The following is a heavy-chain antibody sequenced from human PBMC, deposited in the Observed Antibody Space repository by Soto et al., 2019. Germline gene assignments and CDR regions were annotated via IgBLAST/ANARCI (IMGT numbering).Heavy chain of an antibody. V-gene: IGHV4-34*01. CDR2: INHSGST. CDR3: ARGQVLAVAGPQHGWFAP. Sequence: SETLSLTCAVYGGSFSGYYWSWIRQPPGKGLEWIGEINHSGSTNYNPSLKSRVTISIDTSKNQFSLKLSSVTAADTAVYYCARGQVLAVAGPQHGWFAPSAQGTLVTVSS. CDR1: GGSFSGYY. D-gene: IGHD6-19*01. J-gene: IGHJ5*02.